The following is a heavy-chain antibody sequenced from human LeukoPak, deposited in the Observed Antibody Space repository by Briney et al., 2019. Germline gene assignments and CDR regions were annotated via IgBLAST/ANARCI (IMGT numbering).Heavy chain of an antibody. D-gene: IGHD6-6*01. CDR2: ISSSRSAI. CDR3: ARAIAARQGDFDY. Sequence: GGSLRLSCAASGFTFSSYSMNWVRQAPGKGLEWVSYISSSRSAIFYADSVKGRFTISRDNAKSSLYLQMNSLRVEDTAVYYCARAIAARQGDFDYWGQGTLVTVSS. V-gene: IGHV3-48*01. J-gene: IGHJ4*02. CDR1: GFTFSSYS.